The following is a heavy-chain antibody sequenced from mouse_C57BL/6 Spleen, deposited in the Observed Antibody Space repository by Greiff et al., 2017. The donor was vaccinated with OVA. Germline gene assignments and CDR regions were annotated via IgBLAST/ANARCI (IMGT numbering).Heavy chain of an antibody. Sequence: VKLQQSGAELVRPGSSVKLSCKASGYTFTSYWMHWVKQRPIQGLEWIGNIDPSDSETHYNQKFKDKATLTVDKSSSTAYMQLSSLTSEDSAVYYCARGGAITTVVAMDYWGQGTSVTVSS. CDR1: GYTFTSYW. D-gene: IGHD1-1*01. CDR2: IDPSDSET. CDR3: ARGGAITTVVAMDY. J-gene: IGHJ4*01. V-gene: IGHV1-52*01.